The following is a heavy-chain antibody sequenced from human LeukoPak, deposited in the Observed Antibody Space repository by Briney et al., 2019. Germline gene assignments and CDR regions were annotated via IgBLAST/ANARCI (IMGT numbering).Heavy chain of an antibody. Sequence: ASVKVSCEAPGYTFTGYYMHWVRQAPGQGLEWMGWINPNSGGTNYAQKFQGRVTMTRDTSISTAYMELSRLRSDDTAVYYCAGSGSYSSWFDPWGQGTLVTVSS. V-gene: IGHV1-2*02. J-gene: IGHJ5*02. CDR2: INPNSGGT. CDR3: AGSGSYSSWFDP. CDR1: GYTFTGYY. D-gene: IGHD1-26*01.